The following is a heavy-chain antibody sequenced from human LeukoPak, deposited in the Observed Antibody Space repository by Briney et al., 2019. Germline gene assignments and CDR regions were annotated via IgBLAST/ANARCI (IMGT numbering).Heavy chain of an antibody. V-gene: IGHV3-30*02. CDR3: AKDFVVVVAATPLDY. CDR1: GFTFSSYG. CDR2: IRYDGSNK. D-gene: IGHD2-15*01. J-gene: IGHJ4*02. Sequence: GGSLRLSCAASGFTFSSYGMHWVRQAPGKGLEWVAFIRYDGSNKYYADSVKGRFTISRDNSKNTLYLQMNSLRAEDTAVYYCAKDFVVVVAATPLDYWGQGTLVTVSS.